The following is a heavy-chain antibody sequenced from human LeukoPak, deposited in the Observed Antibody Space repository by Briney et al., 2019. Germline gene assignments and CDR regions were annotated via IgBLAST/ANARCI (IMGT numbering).Heavy chain of an antibody. D-gene: IGHD2-15*01. CDR2: IYPGDSDT. J-gene: IGHJ4*02. CDR3: ARRNDYCSGGSCYGDY. CDR1: GYSFTSYW. Sequence: GESLKISCKGSGYSFTSYWIGWVRQMPGKGREWMGIIYPGDSDTRYSPSFQGQVTISADKSISTAYLQWGSLKASDTAMYYCARRNDYCSGGSCYGDYWGQGTLVTVSS. V-gene: IGHV5-51*01.